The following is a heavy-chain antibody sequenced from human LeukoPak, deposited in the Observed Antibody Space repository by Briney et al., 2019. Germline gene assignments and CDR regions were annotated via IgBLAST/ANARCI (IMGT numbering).Heavy chain of an antibody. D-gene: IGHD2-21*01. CDR3: ASSLSVAGIDY. CDR2: VFHDGST. J-gene: IGHJ4*02. Sequence: SETLSLTCVVSGYSISNGRYWAWIRQPPGKGLEWLRSVFHDGSTYYSSSLKGRVTISVDTSKNQFSLKLRSVTATDTAIYYCASSLSVAGIDYWGQGTRVTVSS. CDR1: GYSISNGRY. V-gene: IGHV4-38-2*01.